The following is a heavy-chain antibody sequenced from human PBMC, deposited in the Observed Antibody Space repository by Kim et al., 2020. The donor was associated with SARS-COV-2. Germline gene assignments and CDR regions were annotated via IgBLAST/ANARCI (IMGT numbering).Heavy chain of an antibody. D-gene: IGHD5-18*01. V-gene: IGHV3-73*01. J-gene: IGHJ4*02. Sequence: GGSLRLSCAASGFTFSGSAMHWVRQASGKGLEWVGRIRSKANSYATAYAASVKGRFTISRDDSKNTAYLQMNSLKTEDTAVYYCTRPAPRDTAISFDYWGQGTLVTVSS. CDR3: TRPAPRDTAISFDY. CDR2: IRSKANSYAT. CDR1: GFTFSGSA.